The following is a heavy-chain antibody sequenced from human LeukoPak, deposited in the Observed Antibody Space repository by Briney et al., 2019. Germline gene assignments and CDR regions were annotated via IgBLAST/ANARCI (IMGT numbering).Heavy chain of an antibody. Sequence: GGSLRLSCAASGFTFSSYSMNWVRQAPGKGLEWVSYISSSSSTIYYADSVRGRFTISRDNAKNSLYLQMNSLRAEDTAVYYCARDADYYYGMDVWGQGTTVTVSS. CDR3: ARDADYYYGMDV. CDR2: ISSSSSTI. V-gene: IGHV3-48*01. J-gene: IGHJ6*02. CDR1: GFTFSSYS.